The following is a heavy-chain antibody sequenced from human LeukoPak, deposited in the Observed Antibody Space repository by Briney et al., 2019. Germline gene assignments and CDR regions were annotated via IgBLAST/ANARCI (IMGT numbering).Heavy chain of an antibody. Sequence: PGGSLRLSCAASGFTFSSYAMHWVRQAPGKGLEWVAVISYDGSNKYYADSVKGRFTISRDNSKNTLYLQMNSLRVEDTAVYYCAKAKDYYGTTGFYSKAFDFWGQGTMVTVSS. D-gene: IGHD3-22*01. CDR3: AKAKDYYGTTGFYSKAFDF. CDR2: ISYDGSNK. J-gene: IGHJ3*01. V-gene: IGHV3-30-3*01. CDR1: GFTFSSYA.